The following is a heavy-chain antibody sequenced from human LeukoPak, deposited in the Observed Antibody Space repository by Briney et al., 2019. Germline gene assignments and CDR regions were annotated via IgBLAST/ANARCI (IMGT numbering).Heavy chain of an antibody. Sequence: GGSLRLSCAASGFTFSSYSMNWVRQAPGKGLEWVSSISSSGTYIYYADSVKGRFTISRDDAKNSLYLQMDSLRAEDTAVYYCARDSGLSGYYFDHWGQGTPVTVSS. CDR1: GFTFSSYS. D-gene: IGHD3-22*01. CDR3: ARDSGLSGYYFDH. J-gene: IGHJ4*02. CDR2: ISSSGTYI. V-gene: IGHV3-21*01.